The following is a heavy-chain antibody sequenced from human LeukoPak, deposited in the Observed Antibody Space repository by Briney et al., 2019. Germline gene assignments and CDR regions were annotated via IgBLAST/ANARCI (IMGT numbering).Heavy chain of an antibody. Sequence: SVKVSCKASGGTFSSYAISWVRQAPGQGLEWMGGIIPIFGTANYAQKFQGRVTITADESTSTAYMELSSLRSEDTAVYYCARGGLSNWWGFPQDNWFDPWGQGTLVTVSS. CDR3: ARGGLSNWWGFPQDNWFDP. CDR1: GGTFSSYA. J-gene: IGHJ5*02. V-gene: IGHV1-69*13. CDR2: IIPIFGTA. D-gene: IGHD2-8*02.